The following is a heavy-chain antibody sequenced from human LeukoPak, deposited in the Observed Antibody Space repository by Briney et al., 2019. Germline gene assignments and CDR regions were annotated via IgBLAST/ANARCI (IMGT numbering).Heavy chain of an antibody. CDR2: INPNSGGT. V-gene: IGHV1-2*02. Sequence: GASVKVSCKASGYTFTGYYMHWVRQAPGQGLEWMGWINPNSGGTNYAQKFQGRVTMTRDTSISTAYMELSRLRSDDTAVYYCRTARYGDYGDYIDYWGQGTLVTVSS. J-gene: IGHJ4*02. CDR3: RTARYGDYGDYIDY. D-gene: IGHD4-17*01. CDR1: GYTFTGYY.